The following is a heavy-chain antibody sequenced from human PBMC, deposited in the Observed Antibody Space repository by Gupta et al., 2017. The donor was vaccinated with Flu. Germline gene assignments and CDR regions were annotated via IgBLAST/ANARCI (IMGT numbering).Heavy chain of an antibody. J-gene: IGHJ3*02. V-gene: IGHV1-46*01. Sequence: QVQLVQSGAAVKKPGASVKVSCKASGYPFTSYYLHWVRRAPGQGLEWMGIINPRGGSTSYAQKFQGRVTMTRDTSTSTVYRELSSLRSEDTAVYYCARDHAGTTRGRAFDIWGQGTMVTVSS. CDR1: GYPFTSYY. D-gene: IGHD1-1*01. CDR2: INPRGGST. CDR3: ARDHAGTTRGRAFDI.